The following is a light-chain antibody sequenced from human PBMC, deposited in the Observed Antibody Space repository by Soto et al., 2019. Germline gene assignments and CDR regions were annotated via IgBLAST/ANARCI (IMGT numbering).Light chain of an antibody. CDR3: QQYGNSGVT. CDR1: QSVNSNY. V-gene: IGKV3-20*01. J-gene: IGKJ3*01. Sequence: EVVMTQSPATLSVSPGERATLSCRASQSVNSNYLAWHQQKPGQAPRLLIYGVSSRATGIPDRFSGSGSGTDFPLTITRLDPEDFAVYYCQQYGNSGVTFGPGTKVDI. CDR2: GVS.